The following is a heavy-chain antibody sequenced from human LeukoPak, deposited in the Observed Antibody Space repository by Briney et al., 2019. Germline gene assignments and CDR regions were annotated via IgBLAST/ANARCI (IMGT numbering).Heavy chain of an antibody. CDR1: GYTFTSYD. CDR2: MNPNSGNT. Sequence: ASVKVSCKASGYTFTSYDINWVRQATGQGLEWMGWMNPNSGNTGYAQKFQGRVTMTRNTSISTAYMELSSLRSEDTAVYYCARGGPRYYDILTGYYYYGMDVWGQGTTVTVSS. D-gene: IGHD3-9*01. V-gene: IGHV1-8*01. J-gene: IGHJ6*02. CDR3: ARGGPRYYDILTGYYYYGMDV.